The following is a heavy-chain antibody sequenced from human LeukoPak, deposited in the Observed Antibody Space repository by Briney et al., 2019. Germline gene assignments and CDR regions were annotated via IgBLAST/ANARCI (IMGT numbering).Heavy chain of an antibody. Sequence: LRLSCAASGLTFSAYSMNWVRQPPGKGLEWIGYIYYSGSTYYNPSLKSRVTISGDTSKNQFSLNLSPVTAADTAVYYCATDRARGGDSFDYWGQGTLVTVSS. CDR1: GLTFSAYS. CDR2: IYYSGST. CDR3: ATDRARGGDSFDY. D-gene: IGHD3-10*01. V-gene: IGHV4-30-4*01. J-gene: IGHJ4*02.